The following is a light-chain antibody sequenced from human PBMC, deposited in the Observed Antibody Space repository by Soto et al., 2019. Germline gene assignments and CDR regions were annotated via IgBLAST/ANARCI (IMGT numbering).Light chain of an antibody. CDR2: EVS. CDR3: SSYTTISTRYV. Sequence: QSALTQPASVSGSPGQSITISCTGTSSDVGNYNYVSWYQQQPGQAPKLMIFEVSNRPSGVSNRFSGSKSGNTASLTISGLQAEDEADYYCSSYTTISTRYVFGTGTKGTVL. CDR1: SSDVGNYNY. V-gene: IGLV2-14*01. J-gene: IGLJ1*01.